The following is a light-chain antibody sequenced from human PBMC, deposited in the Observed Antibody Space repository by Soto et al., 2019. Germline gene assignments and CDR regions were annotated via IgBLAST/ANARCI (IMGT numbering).Light chain of an antibody. J-gene: IGLJ1*01. Sequence: QSVLTQPASVSGSPGQSITISCTGTSSDVGGYNYVSWYQHHPGKAPKLKIYDVSNRPSGVSNRISGSKSGNTASLTFSGFQPEDEADYYCSSYTTSNTRQIVFGTGTKVTVL. V-gene: IGLV2-14*03. CDR1: SSDVGGYNY. CDR3: SSYTTSNTRQIV. CDR2: DVS.